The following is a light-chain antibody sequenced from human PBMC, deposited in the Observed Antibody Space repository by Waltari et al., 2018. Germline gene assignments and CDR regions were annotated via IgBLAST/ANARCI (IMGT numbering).Light chain of an antibody. Sequence: DIQMTQSPSTLSASVGGRVTITCRASQSINSWLAWYQQKPGKAPNLLIYKASSLESGVPSRFSGSGAGTQFTLTISSLQPDDFATYYCQQYNTFPDTFGQGTNLEI. V-gene: IGKV1-5*03. CDR2: KAS. J-gene: IGKJ2*01. CDR1: QSINSW. CDR3: QQYNTFPDT.